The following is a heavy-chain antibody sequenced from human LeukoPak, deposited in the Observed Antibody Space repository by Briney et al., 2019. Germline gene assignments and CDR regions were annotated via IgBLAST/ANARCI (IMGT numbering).Heavy chain of an antibody. J-gene: IGHJ3*02. CDR2: IYYSGST. CDR1: GGSISSYY. CDR3: ARRGSLYAFDI. V-gene: IGHV4-59*01. Sequence: SETLSLTCTVSGGSISSYYWSWIRQPPVKGLEWIGYIYYSGSTNYNPSLKSRVTISVDTSKNQFSLKLSSVTAADTAVYYCARRGSLYAFDIWGQGTMVTVSS. D-gene: IGHD1-26*01.